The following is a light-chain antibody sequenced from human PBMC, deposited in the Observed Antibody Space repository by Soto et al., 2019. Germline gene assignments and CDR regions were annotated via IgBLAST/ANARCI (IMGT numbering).Light chain of an antibody. CDR1: SSDVGGYDS. Sequence: QSVLTQPPSASGSPGQSVTITCSGTSSDVGGYDSVSWYQHHPGKVPKLIIFDVDKWPSGVPDRFSGFKSGNTASLTVSGLRAEDEADYYCSSYAGSNTFVFGTRTKVTVL. CDR3: SSYAGSNTFV. V-gene: IGLV2-8*01. J-gene: IGLJ1*01. CDR2: DVD.